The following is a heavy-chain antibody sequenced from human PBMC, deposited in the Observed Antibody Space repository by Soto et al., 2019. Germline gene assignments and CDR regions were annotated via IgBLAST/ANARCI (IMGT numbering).Heavy chain of an antibody. CDR1: GYSFTSYW. D-gene: IGHD6-19*01. CDR2: IYPGDSDT. CDR3: ARQYSSGWWNYYYGMDV. V-gene: IGHV5-51*01. Sequence: PGESLKISCRGSGYSFTSYWIGWVRQVPGKGLEWMGIIYPGDSDTRYSPSFQGQVTISADKSISTAYLQWSSLKASDTAMYYCARQYSSGWWNYYYGMDVWGQGTTVTVSS. J-gene: IGHJ6*02.